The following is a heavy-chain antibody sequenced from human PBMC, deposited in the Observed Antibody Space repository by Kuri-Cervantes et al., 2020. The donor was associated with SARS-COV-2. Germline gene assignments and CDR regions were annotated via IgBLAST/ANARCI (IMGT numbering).Heavy chain of an antibody. CDR3: ARTYDTVTGDAFDI. D-gene: IGHD4-11*01. CDR2: IYHSGST. V-gene: IGHV4-38-2*02. CDR1: GYSISSGYY. Sequence: SETLSLTCTVSGYSISSGYYWGWIRQPPGKGPEWIGSIYHSGSTYYNPSLKSRVTISVDTSKNQFSLKLSSVTAADTAVYYCARTYDTVTGDAFDIWGQGTMVTVSS. J-gene: IGHJ3*02.